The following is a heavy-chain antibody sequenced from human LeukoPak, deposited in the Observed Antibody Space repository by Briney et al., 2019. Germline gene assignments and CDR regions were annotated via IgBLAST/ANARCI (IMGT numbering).Heavy chain of an antibody. D-gene: IGHD5-18*01. J-gene: IGHJ4*02. V-gene: IGHV3-53*01. CDR1: GFTVSSNY. Sequence: GGSLRPSCAASGFTVSSNYMSWVRQAPGKGLEWVSVIYSGGSTYYADSVKGRFTISRDNSKNTLYLQMNSLRAEDTAVYYCAREGYSYGHFDYWGQGTLVTVSS. CDR2: IYSGGST. CDR3: AREGYSYGHFDY.